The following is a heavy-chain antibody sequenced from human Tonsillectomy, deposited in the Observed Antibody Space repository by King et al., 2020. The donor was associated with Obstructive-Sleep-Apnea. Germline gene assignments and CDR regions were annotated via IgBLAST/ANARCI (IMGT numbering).Heavy chain of an antibody. CDR1: GFTFSSYA. J-gene: IGHJ3*02. Sequence: VQLVESGGGVVQPGRSLRLSCAASGFTFSSYAMHWVRQAPGKGLEWVAVISYDGSNKYYADSVKGRFTISRDNSKNTLYLQMNSRRAEDTAVYYCARGEKTYYYGSGQVLDAFDIWGQGTMVTVSS. CDR2: ISYDGSNK. CDR3: ARGEKTYYYGSGQVLDAFDI. V-gene: IGHV3-30*04. D-gene: IGHD3-10*01.